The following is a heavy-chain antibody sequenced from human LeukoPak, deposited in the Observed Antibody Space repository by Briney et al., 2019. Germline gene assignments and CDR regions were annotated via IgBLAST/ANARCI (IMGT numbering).Heavy chain of an antibody. Sequence: SETLSLTCTVSGGSINNYYWSWIRQPAGKGLEWIGRIYTRGSTNYNPSLKSRVTMSVDTSKNQFSLKLSSVTAADTAVFYCARGRYCSADICSGGDAFDIWGQGTMVSVSS. J-gene: IGHJ3*02. CDR3: ARGRYCSADICSGGDAFDI. CDR1: GGSINNYY. CDR2: IYTRGST. D-gene: IGHD2-15*01. V-gene: IGHV4-4*07.